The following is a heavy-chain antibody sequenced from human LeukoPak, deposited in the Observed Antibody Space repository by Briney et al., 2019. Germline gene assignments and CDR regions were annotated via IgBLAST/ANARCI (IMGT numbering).Heavy chain of an antibody. J-gene: IGHJ4*02. Sequence: PGGSLRLSCGASGFSFSSYWMHWVRQAPGKGLMWVSRVNNDGSSTTYADPVEGRFTISRDNARNTLYLQMNSLRAEDTAVYYCARSSYPYYFDYWGQGTLVTVSS. V-gene: IGHV3-74*01. D-gene: IGHD6-19*01. CDR3: ARSSYPYYFDY. CDR2: VNNDGSST. CDR1: GFSFSSYW.